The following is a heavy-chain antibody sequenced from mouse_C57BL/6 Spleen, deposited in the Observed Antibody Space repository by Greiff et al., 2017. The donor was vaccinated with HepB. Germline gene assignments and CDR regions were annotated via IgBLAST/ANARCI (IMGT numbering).Heavy chain of an antibody. CDR1: GFNIKNTY. J-gene: IGHJ4*01. CDR2: IDPANGNT. V-gene: IGHV14-3*01. CDR3: AGIYYDYDEGGYYAMDY. D-gene: IGHD2-4*01. Sequence: EVQLQQSVAELVRPGASVKLSCTASGFNIKNTYMHWVKQRPEQGLEWIGRIDPANGNTKYAPKFQGKATITADTSSNTAYLQLSSLTSEDTAIDYCAGIYYDYDEGGYYAMDYWGQGTSVTVSS.